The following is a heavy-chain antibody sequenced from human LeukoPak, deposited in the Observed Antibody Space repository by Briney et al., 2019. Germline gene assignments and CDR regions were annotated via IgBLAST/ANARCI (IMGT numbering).Heavy chain of an antibody. J-gene: IGHJ6*04. CDR1: GFTFSSYW. V-gene: IGHV3-48*04. CDR2: ISSSGSTI. D-gene: IGHD1-14*01. Sequence: QTGGSLRLSCAASGFTFSSYWMSWVRRAPGKGLEWVSYISSSGSTIYYADSVKGRFTISRDNAKNSLYLQMNSLRAEDTAVYYCARDRNYYYYGMDVWGKGTTVTVSS. CDR3: ARDRNYYYYGMDV.